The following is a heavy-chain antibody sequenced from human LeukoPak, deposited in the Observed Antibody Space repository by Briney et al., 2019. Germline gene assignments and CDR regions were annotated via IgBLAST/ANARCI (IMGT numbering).Heavy chain of an antibody. J-gene: IGHJ4*02. Sequence: PGGSLRLSCAASGFTFSSYWMSWVRQAPGKGLEWVANIKQDGSEKYYVDSVKGRFTISRDNAKNSLYLQMNSLRAEDTAVYYCARARTVTTFYFDYWGQGTLVTVSS. CDR1: GFTFSSYW. CDR3: ARARTVTTFYFDY. D-gene: IGHD4-17*01. CDR2: IKQDGSEK. V-gene: IGHV3-7*01.